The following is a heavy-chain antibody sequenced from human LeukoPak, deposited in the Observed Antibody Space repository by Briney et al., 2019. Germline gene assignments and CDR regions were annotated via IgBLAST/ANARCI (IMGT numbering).Heavy chain of an antibody. CDR2: IDPSDSYT. J-gene: IGHJ4*02. V-gene: IGHV5-10-1*01. CDR3: ARNTGGTLTL. D-gene: IGHD1-14*01. CDR1: GYTFTDHW. Sequence: ESLKISCTGSGYTFTDHWISWVRRMPGKGLEWMGRIDPSDSYTQYIPSLQGHVTISTDKSISTAYLQWSSLKASDTAIYYCARNTGGTLTLWGQGTLVTVSS.